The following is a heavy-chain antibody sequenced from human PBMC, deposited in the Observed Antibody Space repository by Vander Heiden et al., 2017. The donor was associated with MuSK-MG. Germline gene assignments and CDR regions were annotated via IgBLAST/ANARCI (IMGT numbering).Heavy chain of an antibody. CDR3: AKDLHSNYYYYYMDV. Sequence: EVQLVESGVGLVQPGRSLRFSCAPSGFPLRDYAMHWVRQAPGMGLEWGSGISGNSGSIGYADSVKGRFTIARDNAKNSLDLQMNSLRAEDTALYYCAKDLHSNYYYYYMDVWGKGTTVTVSS. CDR1: GFPLRDYA. CDR2: ISGNSGSI. D-gene: IGHD4-4*01. V-gene: IGHV3-9*01. J-gene: IGHJ6*03.